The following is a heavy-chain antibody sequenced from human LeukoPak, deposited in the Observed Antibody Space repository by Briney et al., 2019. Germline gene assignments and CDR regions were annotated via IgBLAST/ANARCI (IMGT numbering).Heavy chain of an antibody. CDR1: GGTFSGYA. V-gene: IGHV1-69*05. CDR2: IIPIFGTA. J-gene: IGHJ5*02. CDR3: ARGFGDTIFGVVTHGPFDP. Sequence: ASVKVSCKASGGTFSGYAISWVRQAPGQGLEWMGGIIPIFGTANYAQKFQGRVTITTDESTSTAYMELSSLRSEDTAVYYCARGFGDTIFGVVTHGPFDPWGQGTLVTVSS. D-gene: IGHD3-3*01.